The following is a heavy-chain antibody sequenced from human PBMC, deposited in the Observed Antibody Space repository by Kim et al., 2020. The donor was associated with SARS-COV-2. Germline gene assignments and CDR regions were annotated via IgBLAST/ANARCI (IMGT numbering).Heavy chain of an antibody. D-gene: IGHD6-19*01. CDR1: GFTFDDYA. CDR2: ISWNSGSI. Sequence: GGSLRLSCAASGFTFDDYAMHWVRQAPGKGLEWVSGISWNSGSIGYADSVKGRFTISRDNAKNSLYLQMNSLRAEDTALYYCAKLAVARDDAFDIWGQGTIVTVSS. V-gene: IGHV3-9*01. CDR3: AKLAVARDDAFDI. J-gene: IGHJ3*02.